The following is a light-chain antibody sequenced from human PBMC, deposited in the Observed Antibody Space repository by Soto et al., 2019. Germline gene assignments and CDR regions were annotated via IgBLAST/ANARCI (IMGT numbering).Light chain of an antibody. Sequence: YELTQPPSVSVAPGKTARITCGGNNIGSKSVHWYQQKPGQAPVLVIYYDSDRPSGIPERFSGSNSGNTATLTISRVEAGDEADYYCQVWDSSSVHVVFGGGTKLTVL. J-gene: IGLJ2*01. V-gene: IGLV3-21*04. CDR2: YDS. CDR3: QVWDSSSVHVV. CDR1: NIGSKS.